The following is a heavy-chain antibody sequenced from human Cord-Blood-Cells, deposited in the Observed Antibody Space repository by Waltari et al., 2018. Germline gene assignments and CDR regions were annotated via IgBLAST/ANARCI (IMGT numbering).Heavy chain of an antibody. CDR3: ARGWGYCSGGSCYFDY. D-gene: IGHD2-15*01. Sequence: QVQLQQWGAGLLKPSETLSLTCAVYGGSFRGYYWSWIRQPPGKGLEWIGEINHSGSTNYNPSLKSRVTISVDTSKNQFSLKLSSVTAADTAVYYCARGWGYCSGGSCYFDYWGQGTLVTVSS. J-gene: IGHJ4*02. CDR1: GGSFRGYY. V-gene: IGHV4-34*01. CDR2: INHSGST.